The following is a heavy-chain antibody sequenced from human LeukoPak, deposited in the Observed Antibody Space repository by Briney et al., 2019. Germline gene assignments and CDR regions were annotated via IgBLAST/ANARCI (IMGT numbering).Heavy chain of an antibody. D-gene: IGHD1-26*01. CDR1: GYTFTDYY. V-gene: IGHV1-2*02. CDR3: ARGRDSGSRTYYFDL. CDR2: ISPKSGGT. Sequence: ASVTVSCKTSGYTFTDYYLPWMRQAPGQGPEWLAWISPKSGGTNFAQKFQGRVTLTSDTSIGTAFMELTRLRSDDTAVYYCARGRDSGSRTYYFDLWGQGTLVTVS. J-gene: IGHJ4*02.